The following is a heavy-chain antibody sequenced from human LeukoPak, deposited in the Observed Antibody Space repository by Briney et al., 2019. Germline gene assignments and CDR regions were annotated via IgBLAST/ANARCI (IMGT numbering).Heavy chain of an antibody. Sequence: PGGSLRLSCAASGFTFSSYGMHWVRQAPDKGLEWVAVIWYDGSNKYYADSVKGRFTISRDNSKNTLYLQMNSLRAEDTAVYYCARKDKSNYVILTGCDYWGQGTLVTVSS. CDR1: GFTFSSYG. D-gene: IGHD3-9*01. CDR2: IWYDGSNK. J-gene: IGHJ4*02. V-gene: IGHV3-33*01. CDR3: ARKDKSNYVILTGCDY.